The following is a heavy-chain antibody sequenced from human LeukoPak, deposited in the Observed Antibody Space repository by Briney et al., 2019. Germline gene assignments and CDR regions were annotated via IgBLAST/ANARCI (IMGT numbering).Heavy chain of an antibody. CDR1: GYTFTYYY. CDR3: ARVAALAGIGWGDFDY. D-gene: IGHD6-19*01. CDR2: INPNSGGT. V-gene: IGHV1-2*02. Sequence: ASVKVSCKASGYTFTYYYMHWVRQAPGRGLEWMGWINPNSGGTNYAQNFQGRVTMSRDTSISTAYMELSRLKSDDTAVYFCARVAALAGIGWGDFDYWGQGTLVTVSS. J-gene: IGHJ4*02.